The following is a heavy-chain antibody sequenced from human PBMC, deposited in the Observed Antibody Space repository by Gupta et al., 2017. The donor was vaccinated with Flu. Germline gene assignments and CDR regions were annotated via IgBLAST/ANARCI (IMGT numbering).Heavy chain of an antibody. J-gene: IGHJ4*02. CDR2: ISAYNGNT. Sequence: QVQLVLSGAEVKKPGASVKVSCKASGYTFTSYGISWVRQASGQGLEWMGWISAYNGNTNYAQKLQGRVTMTTDTSTSTAYMELRSLRSDDTAVYYCARDSYESTPGYCSSTSCYNGGGTLYWGQGTLVTVSS. D-gene: IGHD2-2*02. CDR3: ARDSYESTPGYCSSTSCYNGGGTLY. V-gene: IGHV1-18*01. CDR1: GYTFTSYG.